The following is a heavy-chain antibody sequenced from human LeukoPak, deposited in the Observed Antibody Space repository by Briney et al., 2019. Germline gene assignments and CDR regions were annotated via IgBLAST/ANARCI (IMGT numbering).Heavy chain of an antibody. D-gene: IGHD3-10*01. Sequence: SVKVSCKASGGTFSSYAISWVRQAPGQGLEWMGGIIPIFGTANYAQKFQGRVTITADESTSTAYMELSGLRSEDTAVYYCVRGGYYGSGSYYALDYWGQGTLVTVSS. CDR2: IIPIFGTA. CDR1: GGTFSSYA. V-gene: IGHV1-69*13. CDR3: VRGGYYGSGSYYALDY. J-gene: IGHJ4*02.